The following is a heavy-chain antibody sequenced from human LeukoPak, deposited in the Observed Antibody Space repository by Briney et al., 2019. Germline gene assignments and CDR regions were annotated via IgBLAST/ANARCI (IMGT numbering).Heavy chain of an antibody. J-gene: IGHJ5*01. CDR2: ISGSGGST. Sequence: PGGSLRLSCAASGFTFSSYAMSWVRQAPGKGLEWVSAISGSGGSTYYADSVKGRFTISRDNSKNTLYLQMNSLRAEDTAVYYCAKDPGFSLGSGSYLWFDSWGQGTLVTVSS. V-gene: IGHV3-23*01. D-gene: IGHD3-10*01. CDR3: AKDPGFSLGSGSYLWFDS. CDR1: GFTFSSYA.